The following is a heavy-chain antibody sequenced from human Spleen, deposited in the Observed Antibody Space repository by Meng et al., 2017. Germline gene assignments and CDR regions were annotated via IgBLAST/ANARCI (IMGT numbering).Heavy chain of an antibody. CDR2: IKSKVNGGTT. Sequence: VELVESGGGLVKPGGSLRLSCVASGITFRNLWMTWVRQAPGKGLEWVGRIKSKVNGGTTDFAAPVKGRFTISRDDPENTLYLQMNSLKTEDTAVYYCTTDLPFTEGGVITTWGQGTLVTVSS. D-gene: IGHD3-16*02. CDR3: TTDLPFTEGGVITT. V-gene: IGHV3-15*01. J-gene: IGHJ5*02. CDR1: GITFRNLW.